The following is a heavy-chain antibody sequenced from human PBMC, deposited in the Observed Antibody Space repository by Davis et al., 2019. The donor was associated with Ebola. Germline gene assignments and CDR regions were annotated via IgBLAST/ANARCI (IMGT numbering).Heavy chain of an antibody. CDR1: GFTFSSYS. CDR2: ISANSGSI. CDR3: TRDAAIDYYYYYGMDV. J-gene: IGHJ6*02. D-gene: IGHD6-13*01. V-gene: IGHV3-48*02. Sequence: GGSLRLSCAASGFTFSSYSMNWVRQAPGKGLEWVSYISANSGSIYNADSVRGRFTISRDNAKNSLSLQMNSLRDEDTAVYYCTRDAAIDYYYYYGMDVWGQGTTVTVSS.